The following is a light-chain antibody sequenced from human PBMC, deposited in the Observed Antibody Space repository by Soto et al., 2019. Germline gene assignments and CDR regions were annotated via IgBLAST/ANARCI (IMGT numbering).Light chain of an antibody. V-gene: IGLV2-14*01. J-gene: IGLJ2*01. CDR3: SSYTSSSTSVV. CDR1: SSDVGGYKS. CDR2: DVS. Sequence: QSALTQPASVSGSPGQSITIYCTGTSSDVGGYKSVSWYQQHPGKAPKLMIYDVSNRPSGVSNRFSGSKSGNTASLTISGLQAEDEADYYCSSYTSSSTSVVFGGGTKLTVL.